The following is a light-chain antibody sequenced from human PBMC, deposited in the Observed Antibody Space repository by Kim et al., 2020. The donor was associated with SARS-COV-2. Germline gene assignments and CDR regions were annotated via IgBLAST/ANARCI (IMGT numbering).Light chain of an antibody. V-gene: IGLV1-44*01. Sequence: GQRVTASCAGSRTSIGSNTVNWYQKFPGAVNKVLNYKTDQRPSGVPDRFSGSKSGTSASLAISGIQSGDESDYYCATWDDSLNGWVFGGGTQLTVL. J-gene: IGLJ3*02. CDR3: ATWDDSLNGWV. CDR1: RTSIGSNT. CDR2: KTD.